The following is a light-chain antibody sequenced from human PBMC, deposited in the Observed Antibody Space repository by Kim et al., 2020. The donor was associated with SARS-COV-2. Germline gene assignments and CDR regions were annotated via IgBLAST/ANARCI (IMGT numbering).Light chain of an antibody. CDR3: QQYNNWPPLT. Sequence: EIVLTQSPATLSVSPGETAALSCRASQSVSSNLAWYQQKPGQAPRLLIYGASIRATGIPARFSGGGSGTEFTLIISGLQSEDFAVYYCQQYNNWPPLTFGGGTKVDIK. V-gene: IGKV3-15*01. CDR1: QSVSSN. J-gene: IGKJ4*01. CDR2: GAS.